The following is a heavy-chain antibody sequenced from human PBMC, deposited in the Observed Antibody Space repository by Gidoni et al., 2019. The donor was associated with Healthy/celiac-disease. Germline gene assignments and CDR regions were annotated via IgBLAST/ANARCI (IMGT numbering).Heavy chain of an antibody. Sequence: EVQLVESGGGLVKPGGSMSLPCAASGFTFSSYSMNWVRQAPGKGLEWVSSISSSSSYIYYADSVKGRFTISRDNAKNSLYLQMNSLRAEDTAVYYCARDSRAPPGYFAFDIWGQGTMVTVSS. D-gene: IGHD6-13*01. J-gene: IGHJ3*02. CDR2: ISSSSSYI. CDR1: GFTFSSYS. CDR3: ARDSRAPPGYFAFDI. V-gene: IGHV3-21*01.